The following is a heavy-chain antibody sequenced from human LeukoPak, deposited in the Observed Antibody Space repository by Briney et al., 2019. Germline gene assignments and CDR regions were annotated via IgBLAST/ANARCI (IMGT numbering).Heavy chain of an antibody. J-gene: IGHJ3*02. CDR1: GGSINSYY. CDR2: IYYSGST. D-gene: IGHD3-10*01. Sequence: PSEILSLTCTVSGGSINSYYWSWIRQPPGKGLEWIGYIYYSGSTNYNPSLKSRVTISVDTSKNQFSLKLSSVTAADTAVYYCARCGGPMVRGDLAFDIWGQGTMVTVSS. CDR3: ARCGGPMVRGDLAFDI. V-gene: IGHV4-59*01.